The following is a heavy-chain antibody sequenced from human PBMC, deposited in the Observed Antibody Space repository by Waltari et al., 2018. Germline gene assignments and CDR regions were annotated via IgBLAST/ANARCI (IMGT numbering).Heavy chain of an antibody. V-gene: IGHV3-11*06. D-gene: IGHD2-2*01. J-gene: IGHJ5*02. Sequence: QERLVEAGGGLVQAGGSLRLSCGASGFTFSDYYMRWIRQAPGKGLEWVADMSSTGRNTDYGYSVRGRCTISRDNTKNSLYLQMHSLRVEDTAVYFCARGPPTLTSTTFQSDSWGQGTLVTVSS. CDR1: GFTFSDYY. CDR2: MSSTGRNT. CDR3: ARGPPTLTSTTFQSDS.